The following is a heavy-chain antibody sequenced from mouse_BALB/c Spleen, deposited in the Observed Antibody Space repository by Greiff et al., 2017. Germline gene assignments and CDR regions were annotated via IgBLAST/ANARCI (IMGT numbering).Heavy chain of an antibody. J-gene: IGHJ3*01. D-gene: IGHD2-4*01. CDR3: ARPIYYDYDGGFAY. CDR2: INSNGGST. V-gene: IGHV5-6-2*01. Sequence: EVKLVESGGGLVKLGGSLKLSCAASGFTFSSYYMSWVRQTPEKRLELVAAINSNGGSTYYPDTVKGRFTISRDNAKNTLYLQMSSLKSEDTALYYCARPIYYDYDGGFAYWGQGTLVTVSA. CDR1: GFTFSSYY.